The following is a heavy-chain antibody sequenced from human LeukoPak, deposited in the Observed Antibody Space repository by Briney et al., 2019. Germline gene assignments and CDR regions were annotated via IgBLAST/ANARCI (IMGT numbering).Heavy chain of an antibody. V-gene: IGHV4-34*01. Sequence: SETLSLTCAVYGGSFSGYYWSWIRQPPGKGLEGIGEINHSGSTNYNPSLKSRVTISVDTSKNQFSLKLSSVTAADTAVYYCASSHSTRYYFDYWGQGTLVTVSS. D-gene: IGHD6-13*01. CDR1: GGSFSGYY. CDR2: INHSGST. J-gene: IGHJ4*02. CDR3: ASSHSTRYYFDY.